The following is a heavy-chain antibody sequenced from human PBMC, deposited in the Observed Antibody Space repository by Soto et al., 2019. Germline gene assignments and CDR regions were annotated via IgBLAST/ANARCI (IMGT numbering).Heavy chain of an antibody. J-gene: IGHJ3*02. CDR1: GGSFSGYY. V-gene: IGHV4-34*01. CDR3: ARERVAARLGWWSVQSSADQTASAFDI. Sequence: SETLSLTCAVYGGSFSGYYWSWIRQPPGKGLEWIGEINHSGSTNYNPSPKSRVTISVDMSKNQFSLKLSSVTAADTAVYYCARERVAARLGWWSVQSSADQTASAFDIWGQGTMVTVSS. D-gene: IGHD6-6*01. CDR2: INHSGST.